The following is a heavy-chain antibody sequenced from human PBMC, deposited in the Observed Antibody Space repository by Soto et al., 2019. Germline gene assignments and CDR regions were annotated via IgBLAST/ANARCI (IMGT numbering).Heavy chain of an antibody. CDR3: ATPYDFWSGYDTR. V-gene: IGHV4-39*07. Sequence: SECLSTTRPALVGSRNIRGDYGGWISKPPGKGLEWIGSIYYSGSTYYNPSLKSRVTISVDTSKNQFSLKLSSVTAADTAVYYCATPYDFWSGYDTRWGQGTLVTVSS. CDR1: VGSRNIRGDY. J-gene: IGHJ4*02. D-gene: IGHD3-3*01. CDR2: IYYSGST.